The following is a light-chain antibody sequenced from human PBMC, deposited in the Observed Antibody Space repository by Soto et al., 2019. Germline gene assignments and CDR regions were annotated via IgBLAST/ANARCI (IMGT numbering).Light chain of an antibody. CDR2: EVS. V-gene: IGLV2-8*01. CDR1: SSDVGGYNY. J-gene: IGLJ1*01. CDR3: CSYAGTNNDV. Sequence: QAALTQPPSASGSPGQSVTISCTGTSSDVGGYNYVSWYQHHPGKAPKLMIYEVSKRPSGVPDRFSGSKSDNTASLTVSGLRAEDEADYYCCSYAGTNNDVFGTGTKVTVL.